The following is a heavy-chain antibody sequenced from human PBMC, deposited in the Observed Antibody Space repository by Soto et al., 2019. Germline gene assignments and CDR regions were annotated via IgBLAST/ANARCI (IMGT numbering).Heavy chain of an antibody. J-gene: IGHJ5*02. CDR1: GITVSSSY. CDR2: IYGGGDT. V-gene: IGHV3-53*02. CDR3: VRERAAYWFDP. Sequence: EVQLVETGGGLIQPGGSLRLSCEVSGITVSSSYMSWVRQAPGKGLEWVAVIYGGGDTYYADSVKGRFTISRGNFNNTLYLQMSRLRVEDTARYFCVRERAAYWFDPWGQGTLVTVSS.